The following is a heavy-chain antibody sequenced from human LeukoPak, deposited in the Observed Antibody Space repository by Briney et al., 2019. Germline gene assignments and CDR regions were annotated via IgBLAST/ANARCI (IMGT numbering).Heavy chain of an antibody. CDR1: GFIFDDYG. D-gene: IGHD3-3*01. V-gene: IGHV3-9*01. J-gene: IGHJ4*02. CDR2: ISWNSGSI. Sequence: GRSLTLSCAASGFIFDDYGMHWVRQAPGKGLEWVSGISWNSGSIGYADSVKGRFTISRDNAKNTLYLQMNSLRAKDTAVYYCATYYDFWSGYSPEDYWGQGTLVTVSS. CDR3: ATYYDFWSGYSPEDY.